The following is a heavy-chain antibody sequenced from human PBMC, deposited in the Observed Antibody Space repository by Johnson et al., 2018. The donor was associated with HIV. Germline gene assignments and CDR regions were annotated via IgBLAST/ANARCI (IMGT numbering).Heavy chain of an antibody. V-gene: IGHV3-30-3*01. Sequence: QMQLVESGGGVVQPGRSLRLSCAASGFTFSSYTMHWVRQAPGKGLEWVAVISYDGSNKYYGDSVKGRFTISRDNSKNTLFLQMSSLRAEDTAVYYCARGGSIAARREAFDIWGQGTMVTVSS. J-gene: IGHJ3*02. CDR2: ISYDGSNK. CDR3: ARGGSIAARREAFDI. CDR1: GFTFSSYT. D-gene: IGHD6-6*01.